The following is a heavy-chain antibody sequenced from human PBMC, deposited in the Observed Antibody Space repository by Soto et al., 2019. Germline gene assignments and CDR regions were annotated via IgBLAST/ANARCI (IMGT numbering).Heavy chain of an antibody. D-gene: IGHD2-21*01. CDR3: ARGTYCVGGACYAGRKGLDV. V-gene: IGHV4-61*01. Sequence: PETLSLTCSLSGGSVSSGNYYWTWIRQPQGKGLERIDYSFYNGRTNYKSSLRSRVTITVDTSKNQFSLKLNSVTAADTAVYYCARGTYCVGGACYAGRKGLDVWGQGTTVTVSS. CDR2: SFYNGRT. CDR1: GGSVSSGNYY. J-gene: IGHJ6*02.